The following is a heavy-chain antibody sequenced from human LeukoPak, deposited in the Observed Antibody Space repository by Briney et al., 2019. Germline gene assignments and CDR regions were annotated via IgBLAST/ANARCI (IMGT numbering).Heavy chain of an antibody. D-gene: IGHD1-26*01. CDR1: GFTFSSFG. CDR3: ARAPPIVNYYLDY. Sequence: PGRSLRLSCVASGFTFSSFGMHWARQAPGKGLEWVAVIWHDGSDKYYADSVKGRFIISRDNSKNTLYLQMNSLTAEDTAIYYCARAPPIVNYYLDYWGQGSLVTVSS. V-gene: IGHV3-33*01. CDR2: IWHDGSDK. J-gene: IGHJ4*02.